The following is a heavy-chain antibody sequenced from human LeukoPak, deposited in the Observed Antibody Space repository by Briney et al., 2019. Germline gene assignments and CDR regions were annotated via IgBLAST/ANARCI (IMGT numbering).Heavy chain of an antibody. Sequence: GGSLRLSCAASGFTFNSYGMNWVRQAPGKGLEWVSYISSSSTIIYYADSVKGRFTISRDNAKNSLYLQMNSLRAEDTALYYCAKGVDYCSGGSCPVDYWGPGTLVTVSS. CDR1: GFTFNSYG. J-gene: IGHJ4*02. CDR3: AKGVDYCSGGSCPVDY. D-gene: IGHD2-15*01. V-gene: IGHV3-48*01. CDR2: ISSSSTII.